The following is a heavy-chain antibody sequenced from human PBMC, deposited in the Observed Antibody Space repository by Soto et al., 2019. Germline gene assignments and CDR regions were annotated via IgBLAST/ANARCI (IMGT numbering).Heavy chain of an antibody. Sequence: QLQLQESGPGLVKPSQTLSLTCAVSGASISRGGSSWSWIRQAPGTGLEWIGYIYHNGSTNYNPSLKSRVTISVDKSQNQFSLSLNFVTAADTAVYYCARGLTVRGSYGLDVWGQGTTVTVSS. CDR2: IYHNGST. V-gene: IGHV4-30-2*01. CDR3: ARGLTVRGSYGLDV. J-gene: IGHJ6*02. CDR1: GASISRGGSS. D-gene: IGHD3-10*01.